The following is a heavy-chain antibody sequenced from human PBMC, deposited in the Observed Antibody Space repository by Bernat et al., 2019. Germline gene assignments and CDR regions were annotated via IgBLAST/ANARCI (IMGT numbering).Heavy chain of an antibody. V-gene: IGHV4-31*11. Sequence: QVQLQESGPGLVKPSQTLSLTCAVSGGSISSDVYYWTWVRQHPGKGLVWIGYIHYRGSTYNNPSLGSRVSISVDTSQNQFSLILTSVTAADTAVYYCAREPSTSKFGVVTHAALDLWGQGIMGTVSS. D-gene: IGHD3-3*01. CDR2: IHYRGST. J-gene: IGHJ3*01. CDR3: AREPSTSKFGVVTHAALDL. CDR1: GGSISSDVYY.